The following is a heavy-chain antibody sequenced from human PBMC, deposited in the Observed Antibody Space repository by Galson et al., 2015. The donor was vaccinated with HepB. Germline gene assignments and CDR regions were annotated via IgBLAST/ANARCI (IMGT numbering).Heavy chain of an antibody. Sequence: SVKVSCKASGYTFTNCDINWVRQAAGQGLEWMGWMNPKSGNTGSAQKFQGRVTMTRDTSISTAYMELSNLRFEDTAVYYCARVYGDAAYWGQGTLVTAYS. J-gene: IGHJ4*02. CDR3: ARVYGDAAY. CDR1: GYTFTNCD. CDR2: MNPKSGNT. D-gene: IGHD4-17*01. V-gene: IGHV1-8*01.